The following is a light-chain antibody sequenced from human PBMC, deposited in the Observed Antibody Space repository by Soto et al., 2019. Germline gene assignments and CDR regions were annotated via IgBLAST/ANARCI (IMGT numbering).Light chain of an antibody. CDR1: SSDVGGYNY. CDR2: DVS. V-gene: IGLV2-14*01. Sequence: QSALPQPASVSGSPGQSITISCTGTSSDVGGYNYVSWYQQHPGKAPKFIIYDVSNRPSGVSNRFSGSKSGNTASLTISGLQAEDEADYYCSSYTTSNTRQIVFGTGTKVTV. CDR3: SSYTTSNTRQIV. J-gene: IGLJ1*01.